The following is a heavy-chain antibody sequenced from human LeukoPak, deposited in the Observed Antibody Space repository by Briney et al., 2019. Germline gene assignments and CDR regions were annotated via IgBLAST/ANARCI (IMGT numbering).Heavy chain of an antibody. J-gene: IGHJ4*02. CDR2: ISYDGTNK. V-gene: IGHV3-30-3*01. CDR1: GFTFSSYA. Sequence: GGSLRLSCAASGFTFSSYAINWVRQAPGKGLEWVAVISYDGTNKNYADSVKGRFTISRDSSKNTVYLEMNSLRGEDTAVYYCARDPEHYGSGSYLDYWGQGSLVTVSS. CDR3: ARDPEHYGSGSYLDY. D-gene: IGHD3-10*01.